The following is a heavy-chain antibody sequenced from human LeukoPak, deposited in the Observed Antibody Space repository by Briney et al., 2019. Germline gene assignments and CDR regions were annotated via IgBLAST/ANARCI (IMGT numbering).Heavy chain of an antibody. Sequence: HSETLSLTCSVSGYSISSGYYWGWIRQPPGKGLEWIGSIRHSGSTYYNPSLKSRVTISVDTSKNQFSLILSSVTAADTAVYYCARRRVRYFDWLLSGWFDPWGQGTLVTVSS. J-gene: IGHJ5*02. V-gene: IGHV4-38-2*02. CDR2: IRHSGST. D-gene: IGHD3-9*01. CDR3: ARRRVRYFDWLLSGWFDP. CDR1: GYSISSGYY.